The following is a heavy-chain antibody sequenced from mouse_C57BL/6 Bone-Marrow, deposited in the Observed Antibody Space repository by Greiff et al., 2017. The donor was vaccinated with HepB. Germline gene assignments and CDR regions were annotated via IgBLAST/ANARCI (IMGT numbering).Heavy chain of an antibody. J-gene: IGHJ4*01. CDR2: IYPGSGST. V-gene: IGHV1-55*01. CDR1: GYTFTSYW. CDR3: ARRVRAMDY. Sequence: QVHVKQPGAELVKPGASVKMSCKASGYTFTSYWITWVKQRPGQGLEWIGDIYPGSGSTNYNEKFKSKATLTVDTSSSTAYMQLSSLTSEDSAVYYCARRVRAMDYWGQGTSVTVSS. D-gene: IGHD2-2*01.